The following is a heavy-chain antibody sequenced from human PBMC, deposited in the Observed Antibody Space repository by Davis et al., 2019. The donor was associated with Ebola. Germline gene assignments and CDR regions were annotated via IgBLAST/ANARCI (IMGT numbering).Heavy chain of an antibody. CDR2: IYYSGST. V-gene: IGHV4-59*08. D-gene: IGHD1-26*01. CDR1: AGSISSYY. CDR3: ARLDSGSYGGLDY. Sequence: SETLSLTFTVSAGSISSYYWSWIRQPPGKGLAWIGYIYYSGSTNYNPSLKSRVTISVDTSKNQFSLKLSSVTAADTAVYYCARLDSGSYGGLDYWGQGTLVTVSS. J-gene: IGHJ4*02.